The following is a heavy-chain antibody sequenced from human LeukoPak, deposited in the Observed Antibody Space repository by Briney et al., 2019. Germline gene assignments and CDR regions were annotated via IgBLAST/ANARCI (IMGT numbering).Heavy chain of an antibody. Sequence: PGGSLRLSCAVSGFTFSDYSMNWVRQAPGKGLEWVSYISFSVNTKYYGDSVKGRFIISRDNAKNSLYLHMDSLRAEDTAVYYCARGAYSSGWAYFDHWGQGTLVTVSS. D-gene: IGHD6-19*01. CDR1: GFTFSDYS. J-gene: IGHJ4*02. CDR2: ISFSVNTK. CDR3: ARGAYSSGWAYFDH. V-gene: IGHV3-48*04.